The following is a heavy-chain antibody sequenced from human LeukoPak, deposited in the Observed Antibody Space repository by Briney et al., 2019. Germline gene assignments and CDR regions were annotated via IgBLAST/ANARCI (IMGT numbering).Heavy chain of an antibody. CDR3: ARKGYYYDSSGYYLKKTHYFDY. CDR1: GGSFSGYY. J-gene: IGHJ4*02. Sequence: SETLSLTCAVCGGSFSGYYWSWIRQPPGKGLEWIGEINHSGSTNYNPSLKSRVTISVDTSKNQFSLKLSSVTAADTAVYYCARKGYYYDSSGYYLKKTHYFDYWGQGTLVTVSS. CDR2: INHSGST. V-gene: IGHV4-34*01. D-gene: IGHD3-22*01.